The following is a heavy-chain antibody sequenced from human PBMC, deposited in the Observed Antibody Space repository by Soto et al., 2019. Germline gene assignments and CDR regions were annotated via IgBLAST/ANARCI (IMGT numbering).Heavy chain of an antibody. CDR3: ARGRRDYGIFGVVIHFDY. Sequence: PSETLSLTCAVYGGSFSGYYWSWIRQPPGKGLEWIGEINHSGSTNYNPSLKSRVTISVDTSKNQFSLKLSSVTAADTAVYYCARGRRDYGIFGVVIHFDYWGQGTLVTVSS. D-gene: IGHD3-3*01. CDR1: GGSFSGYY. CDR2: INHSGST. J-gene: IGHJ4*02. V-gene: IGHV4-34*01.